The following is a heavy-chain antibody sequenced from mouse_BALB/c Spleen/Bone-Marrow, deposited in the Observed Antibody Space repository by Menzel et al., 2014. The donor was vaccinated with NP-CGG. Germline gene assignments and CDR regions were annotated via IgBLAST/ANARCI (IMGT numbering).Heavy chain of an antibody. CDR1: GYTFTSYW. Sequence: LQQSGSELVRPGASVKLSCKASGYTFTSYWMHWVKQSHGQGLEWIGNIYPGSGSTNCDEKFKSKGTLTVDTSSSTAYMHLSSLTSEDSAVYYCTRGDGNYWYFDVWGAGTTVTVSS. CDR2: IYPGSGST. CDR3: TRGDGNYWYFDV. V-gene: IGHV1S22*01. D-gene: IGHD2-1*01. J-gene: IGHJ1*01.